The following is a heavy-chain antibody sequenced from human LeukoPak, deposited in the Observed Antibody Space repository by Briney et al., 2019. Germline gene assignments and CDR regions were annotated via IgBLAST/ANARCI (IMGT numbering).Heavy chain of an antibody. V-gene: IGHV4-34*01. D-gene: IGHD3-22*01. Sequence: SETLPLTCAVYGGSFSGYYWSWIRQPPGKGLEWIGEINHSGSTNYNPSLKSRVTISVDTSKNRFSLKLSSVTAADTAVYYCARGSSDSSGYYLHHWGQGTLVTVSS. CDR1: GGSFSGYY. CDR2: INHSGST. CDR3: ARGSSDSSGYYLHH. J-gene: IGHJ1*01.